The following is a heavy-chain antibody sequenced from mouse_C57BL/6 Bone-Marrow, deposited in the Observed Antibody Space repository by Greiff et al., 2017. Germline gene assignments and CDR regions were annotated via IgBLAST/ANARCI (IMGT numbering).Heavy chain of an antibody. J-gene: IGHJ2*01. CDR2: IHPNSGST. CDR3: ASRLLRYPYDY. D-gene: IGHD1-1*01. Sequence: QVQLKQPGAELVKPGASVKLSCKASGYTFTSYWMHWVKQRPGQGLEWIGMIHPNSGSTNYNEKFKSKATLTVDKSSSTAYMQLSSLTSEDSAVYCCASRLLRYPYDYWGQGTTLTVSS. V-gene: IGHV1-64*01. CDR1: GYTFTSYW.